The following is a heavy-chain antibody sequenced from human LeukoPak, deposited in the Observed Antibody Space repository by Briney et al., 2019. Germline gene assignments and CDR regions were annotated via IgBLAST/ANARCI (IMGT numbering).Heavy chain of an antibody. D-gene: IGHD6-13*01. CDR3: AREMGLAAVDAFDI. J-gene: IGHJ3*02. CDR2: INPNSGGT. CDR1: GYTFTGYY. V-gene: IGHV1-2*02. Sequence: ASVKVSCRASGYTFTGYYMHWVRQAPGQGLEWMGWINPNSGGTNYAQKFQGRVTMTRDTSISTAYMELSRLRSDDTAVYYCAREMGLAAVDAFDIWGQGTMVTVSS.